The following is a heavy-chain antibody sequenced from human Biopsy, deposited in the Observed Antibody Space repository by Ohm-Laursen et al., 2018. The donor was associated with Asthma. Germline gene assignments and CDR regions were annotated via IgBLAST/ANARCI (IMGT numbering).Heavy chain of an antibody. CDR3: ARITNDRIAAAGRYYYYGMDV. Sequence: SDTLSLTCSVSSGSISSGGYYWSWIRQPPGKGLEWIGEINHSGSTNYNPSLKSRVTISVDTSKNQFSLKLSFVTAADTAVYYCARITNDRIAAAGRYYYYGMDVWGQGTTVTVSS. D-gene: IGHD6-13*01. V-gene: IGHV4-34*01. J-gene: IGHJ6*02. CDR1: SGSISSGGYY. CDR2: INHSGST.